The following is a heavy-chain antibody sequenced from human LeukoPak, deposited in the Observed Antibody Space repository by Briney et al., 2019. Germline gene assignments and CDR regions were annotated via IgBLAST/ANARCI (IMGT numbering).Heavy chain of an antibody. CDR3: AGVFSGRRPFEL. D-gene: IGHD3-10*01. Sequence: SETLPLTCTVPGDSINSYYWNWIRQPPGKGLEWIGYIYYRGFTNYNPSLKSRVSTSIDTSKKQFSLKLSSVTAADTAIYYCAGVFSGRRPFELWGKGTLVTVSS. V-gene: IGHV4-59*01. CDR1: GDSINSYY. CDR2: IYYRGFT. J-gene: IGHJ4*02.